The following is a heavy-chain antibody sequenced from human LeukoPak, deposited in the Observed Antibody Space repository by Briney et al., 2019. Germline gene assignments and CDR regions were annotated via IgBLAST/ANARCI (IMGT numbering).Heavy chain of an antibody. CDR3: AKDSFHEYDFSIRLPGGGREWTPSAGFDY. CDR2: IRYDGSNK. Sequence: GGSLRLSCAASGFTFSSYGMHWVRQAPGKGLEWVAFIRYDGSNKYYADSVKGRFTISRDNSKNTLYLQMNSLRAEDTAVYYCAKDSFHEYDFSIRLPGGGREWTPSAGFDYWGQGTLVTVSS. CDR1: GFTFSSYG. V-gene: IGHV3-30*02. D-gene: IGHD3-3*01. J-gene: IGHJ4*02.